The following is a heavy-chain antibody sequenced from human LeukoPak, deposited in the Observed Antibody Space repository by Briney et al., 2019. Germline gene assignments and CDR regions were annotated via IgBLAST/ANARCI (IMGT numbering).Heavy chain of an antibody. Sequence: ASVKVSCKASGYSFTSHGVTWVRQAPGQGLEWMGWISGYNGNTNYAQKFQGRVTITVGTYTTKAYMELRSLTSDDTAVYYCARDGVALAFYYYGMDVWGQGTMVTVSS. CDR2: ISGYNGNT. J-gene: IGHJ6*02. D-gene: IGHD6-19*01. CDR3: ARDGVALAFYYYGMDV. CDR1: GYSFTSHG. V-gene: IGHV1-18*01.